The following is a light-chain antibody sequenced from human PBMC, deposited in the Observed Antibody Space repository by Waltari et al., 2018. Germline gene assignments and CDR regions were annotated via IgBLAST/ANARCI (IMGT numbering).Light chain of an antibody. CDR1: PSNIGTNA. V-gene: IGLV1-44*01. J-gene: IGLJ1*01. CDR3: AAWDDSRDGQSFV. Sequence: QSVLSQPPSASGTPGQRVTISCSGGPSNIGTNAVNWYQKFPETAPKLLIYSTDHRPAGVPFRFSGSKSGTSASLDISWLQSEDEADYYCAAWDDSRDGQSFVFGTGTKVTVL. CDR2: STD.